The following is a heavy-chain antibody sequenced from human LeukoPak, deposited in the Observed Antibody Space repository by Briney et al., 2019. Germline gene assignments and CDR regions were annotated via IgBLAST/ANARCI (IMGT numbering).Heavy chain of an antibody. V-gene: IGHV1-2*02. Sequence: ASVKVSCKASGYTFTSYGISWVRQAPGQGLEWMGWIHPNSGGTNYAQKFQGRVTMTRDTSISTAYMELSRLRSDDTAVYYCARARGETYYYGSGVSTPVIWGQGTLVTVSS. J-gene: IGHJ4*02. CDR2: IHPNSGGT. CDR1: GYTFTSYG. D-gene: IGHD3-10*01. CDR3: ARARGETYYYGSGVSTPVI.